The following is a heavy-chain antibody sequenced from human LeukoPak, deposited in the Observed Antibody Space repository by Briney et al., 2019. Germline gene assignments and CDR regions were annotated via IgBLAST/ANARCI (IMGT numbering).Heavy chain of an antibody. CDR1: NDSISSGDYY. Sequence: SETLSLTCTVSNDSISSGDYYWNWIRQPPGKGLEWIGYIFHRGGTSYNPSLKSRILFSVDTPQNQFSLKLNSVTAAGTAVYYCVGAEPRGSIWYPYWGQGTLVTVSS. V-gene: IGHV4-30-4*01. CDR3: VGAEPRGSIWYPY. CDR2: IFHRGGT. J-gene: IGHJ4*02. D-gene: IGHD6-13*01.